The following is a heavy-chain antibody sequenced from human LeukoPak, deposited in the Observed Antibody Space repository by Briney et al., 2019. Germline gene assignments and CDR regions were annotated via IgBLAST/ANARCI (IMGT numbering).Heavy chain of an antibody. CDR3: ARGFPPRRNYDSSGYYSYYFDY. D-gene: IGHD3-22*01. CDR2: ISAYNGNT. J-gene: IGHJ4*02. CDR1: GYTFTSYG. V-gene: IGHV1-18*01. Sequence: ASVTVSCKASGYTFTSYGISWVRQAPGQGLEWMGWISAYNGNTNYAQKLQGRVTMTTDTSTSTAYMELRSLRSDDTAVYYCARGFPPRRNYDSSGYYSYYFDYWGQGTLVTVSS.